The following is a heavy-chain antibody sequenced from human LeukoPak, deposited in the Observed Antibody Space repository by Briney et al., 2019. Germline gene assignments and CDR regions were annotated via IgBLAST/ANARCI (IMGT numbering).Heavy chain of an antibody. CDR2: INPNSGGT. Sequence: GASVKVSCKDSGYTFTGYYMHWVRQAPGQGLEWMGWINPNSGGTNYAQKFQGRVTMTRDTSISTAYMELSRLRSDDTAVYYCARVGGSGSYSGAFDIWGQGTMVTVSS. V-gene: IGHV1-2*02. J-gene: IGHJ3*02. D-gene: IGHD1-26*01. CDR3: ARVGGSGSYSGAFDI. CDR1: GYTFTGYY.